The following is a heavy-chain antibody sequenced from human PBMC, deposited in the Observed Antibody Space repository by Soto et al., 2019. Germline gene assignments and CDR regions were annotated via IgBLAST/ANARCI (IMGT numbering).Heavy chain of an antibody. CDR1: GDSVSSNSAA. J-gene: IGHJ5*02. CDR2: TYYRSKWYN. D-gene: IGHD3-10*01. V-gene: IGHV6-1*01. Sequence: PSQTLSLTCAISGDSVSSNSAAWNWIRQSPSRGLEWLGRTYYRSKWYNDYAVSVKSRITINPDTSKNQFSLQLNSVTPEDAAVYYCARDRYYGSGSPGWFDPWGQGTLVTVSS. CDR3: ARDRYYGSGSPGWFDP.